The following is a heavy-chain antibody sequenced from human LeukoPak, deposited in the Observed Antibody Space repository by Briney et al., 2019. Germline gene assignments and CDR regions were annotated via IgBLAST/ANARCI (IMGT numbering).Heavy chain of an antibody. V-gene: IGHV3-23*01. CDR1: GFTFSTYA. D-gene: IGHD6-13*01. Sequence: GGSLRLSCAASGFTFSTYAMNWVRQAPGKGLEWVSIISGSGGNTFYADAVKGRFTISRDNSINTLYLQMNSLRAEDTAVYYCARADKTAAGRGLFDYWGQGTLVTVSS. J-gene: IGHJ4*02. CDR2: ISGSGGNT. CDR3: ARADKTAAGRGLFDY.